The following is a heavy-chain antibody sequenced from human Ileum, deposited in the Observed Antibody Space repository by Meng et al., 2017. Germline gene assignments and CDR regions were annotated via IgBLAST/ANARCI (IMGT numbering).Heavy chain of an antibody. D-gene: IGHD3-10*01. J-gene: IGHJ4*02. CDR2: IHHSGTT. Sequence: QVQLQESGLGLVKPSGTLSLTCAVSGGSFSSSIWWSWVRQPPEKGLEWIGEIHHSGTTNYSPSLKSRLTISVDKSKNQFSLKLQSVTAADTAVYFCARGVVSGSHYNTYWGQGILVTVSS. CDR3: ARGVVSGSHYNTY. CDR1: GGSFSSSIW. V-gene: IGHV4-4*02.